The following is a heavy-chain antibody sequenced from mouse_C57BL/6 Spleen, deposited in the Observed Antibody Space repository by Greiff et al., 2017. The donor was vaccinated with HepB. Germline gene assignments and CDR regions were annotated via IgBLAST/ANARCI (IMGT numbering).Heavy chain of an antibody. V-gene: IGHV1-42*01. Sequence: VQLQQSGPELVKPGASVKISCKASGYSFTGYYMNWVKQSPEKSLEWIGEINPSTGGTTYNQKFKAKATLTVDKSSSTAYMQLKSLTSEDSAVDYCASALITTVVATPFDYWGQGTTLTVSS. J-gene: IGHJ2*01. CDR1: GYSFTGYY. CDR2: INPSTGGT. D-gene: IGHD1-1*01. CDR3: ASALITTVVATPFDY.